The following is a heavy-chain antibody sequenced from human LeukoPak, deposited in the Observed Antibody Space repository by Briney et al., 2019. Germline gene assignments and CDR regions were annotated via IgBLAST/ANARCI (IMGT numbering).Heavy chain of an antibody. Sequence: SETLSLTCTVSGGSISSRSYYWGWIRQPPGKGLEWIGSIYYSGSTYYDPSLKSRVTISVDTSKKQFSLKLSSVTAADTAIYYCARLLDGYNYVDYWGQGTLVTVSS. CDR3: ARLLDGYNYVDY. V-gene: IGHV4-39*01. CDR1: GGSISSRSYY. J-gene: IGHJ4*02. D-gene: IGHD5-24*01. CDR2: IYYSGST.